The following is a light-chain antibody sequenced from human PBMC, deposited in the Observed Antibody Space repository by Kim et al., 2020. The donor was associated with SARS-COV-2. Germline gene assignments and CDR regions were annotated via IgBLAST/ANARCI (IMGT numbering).Light chain of an antibody. CDR1: SSNIGAGYE. J-gene: IGLJ1*01. V-gene: IGLV1-40*01. CDR3: QSYDSSLSGLI. CDR2: GNI. Sequence: SVTISCTGSSSNIGAGYEVHWYQQLPGTAPKVFIYGNINRPSGVPDRFSGSKSGTSASLAITGLQAEDEADYYCQSYDSSLSGLIFGTGTKVTVL.